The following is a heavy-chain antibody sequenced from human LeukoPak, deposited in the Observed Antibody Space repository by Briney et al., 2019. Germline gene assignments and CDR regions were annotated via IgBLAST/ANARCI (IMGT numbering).Heavy chain of an antibody. Sequence: GGSLRLSCAASGFTVSSNYMTWVRQAPGKGLERVSSIDASGGSTYYADSVKGRFTISRDNSKNTFYLQMNTLRADDTAVYYCAKGSGSGWYGWFAPWGQGTLVTVSS. CDR1: GFTVSSNY. J-gene: IGHJ5*02. CDR2: IDASGGST. CDR3: AKGSGSGWYGWFAP. D-gene: IGHD6-19*01. V-gene: IGHV3-53*01.